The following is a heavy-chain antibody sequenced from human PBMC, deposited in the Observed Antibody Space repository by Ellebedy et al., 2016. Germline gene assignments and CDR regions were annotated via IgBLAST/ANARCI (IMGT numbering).Heavy chain of an antibody. CDR2: INHSGST. D-gene: IGHD2-15*01. J-gene: IGHJ6*02. V-gene: IGHV4-34*01. CDR3: ARVPFRCSGGSCFNQEYYYYGMDV. Sequence: SETLSLTCAVYGGSFSGYYWSWIRQPPGKGLEWIGEINHSGSTNYNPSLKSRVTISVDTSKNQFSLKLSSVTAADTAVYYCARVPFRCSGGSCFNQEYYYYGMDVWGQGTTVTVSS. CDR1: GGSFSGYY.